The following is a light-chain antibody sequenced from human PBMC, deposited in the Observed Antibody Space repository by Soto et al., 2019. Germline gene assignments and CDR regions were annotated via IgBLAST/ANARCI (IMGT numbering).Light chain of an antibody. V-gene: IGKV1-5*03. CDR2: KAS. CDR1: QSISSW. J-gene: IGKJ2*01. Sequence: DIQMTQSPSTLSASVGDRVTITCRASQSISSWLAWYQQKPGKAPKLLIYKASSLESGVTSRFRGSGSGTEFTLTISSLQPDDFATYYCQQYNSYSYTFGQGTKVEIK. CDR3: QQYNSYSYT.